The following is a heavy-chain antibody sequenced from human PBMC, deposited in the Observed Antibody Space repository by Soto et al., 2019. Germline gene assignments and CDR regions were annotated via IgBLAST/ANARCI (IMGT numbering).Heavy chain of an antibody. D-gene: IGHD3-22*01. J-gene: IGHJ4*02. V-gene: IGHV4-30-2*01. CDR3: ASFLYDSSGYLNDY. CDR2: IYHSVST. CDR1: GGSISSGGYS. Sequence: QLQLQESGSGLVKPSQTLSLTCAVSGGSISSGGYSWSWIRQPPGKGLEWIGYIYHSVSTYYNPSLKSRVTISVDRSKNQFSLKLSSVTAADTAVYYCASFLYDSSGYLNDYWGQGTLVTVSS.